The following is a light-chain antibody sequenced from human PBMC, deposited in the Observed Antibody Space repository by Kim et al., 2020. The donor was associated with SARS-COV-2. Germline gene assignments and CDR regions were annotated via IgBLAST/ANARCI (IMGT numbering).Light chain of an antibody. CDR3: QQRNNWPPYT. J-gene: IGKJ2*01. CDR2: DAS. CDR1: QSIGNY. V-gene: IGKV3-11*01. Sequence: LSPGDTATLSCRASQSIGNYLAWYQQKPGQAPRLLIFDASNRATDIPARFSGSGSGAYFTLTITSLEPEDFAVYYCQQRNNWPPYTFGQGTKLEI.